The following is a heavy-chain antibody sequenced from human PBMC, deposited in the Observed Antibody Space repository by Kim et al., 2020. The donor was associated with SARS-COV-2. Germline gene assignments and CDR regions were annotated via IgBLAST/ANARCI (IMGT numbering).Heavy chain of an antibody. CDR2: IYYSGST. CDR1: GGSISSSSYY. CDR3: ARADGATVVTHWFDT. J-gene: IGHJ5*02. Sequence: SETLSLTCTVSGGSISSSSYYWGWIRQPPGKGLEWIGSIYYSGSTYYNPSLKSRVTISVDTSKNQFSLKLSSVTAADTAVYYCARADGATVVTHWFDTWGQGTLVTVSS. D-gene: IGHD4-17*01. V-gene: IGHV4-39*07.